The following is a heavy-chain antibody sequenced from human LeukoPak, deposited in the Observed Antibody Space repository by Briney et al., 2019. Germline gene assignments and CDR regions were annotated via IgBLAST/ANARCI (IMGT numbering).Heavy chain of an antibody. D-gene: IGHD4-23*01. J-gene: IGHJ6*03. CDR1: GGSISSGSYY. CDR2: IYTSGST. CDR3: ARTVVKDYYYYYYMDV. V-gene: IGHV4-61*02. Sequence: SETLSLTCTVSGGSISSGSYYWSWIRQPAGKGLEWIGRIYTSGSTNYNPSLKSRVTISVDTSKNQFSLKLSSVTAADTAVYYCARTVVKDYYYYYYMDVWGKGTTVTVSS.